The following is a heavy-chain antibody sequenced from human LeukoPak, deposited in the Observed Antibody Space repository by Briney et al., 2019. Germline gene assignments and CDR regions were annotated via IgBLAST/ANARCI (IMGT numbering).Heavy chain of an antibody. CDR1: GGSISDYY. D-gene: IGHD2-21*02. CDR2: INTSGST. J-gene: IGHJ6*02. Sequence: PSETLSLTCTVSGGSISDYYWSWIRQPAAKGLEWIGRINTSGSTNYKPSPKSRVTMSVDTSKSQFSLKLTSVTAADTAVYFCARTAVHSPYYGMDVWGQGTTVIVSS. CDR3: ARTAVHSPYYGMDV. V-gene: IGHV4-4*07.